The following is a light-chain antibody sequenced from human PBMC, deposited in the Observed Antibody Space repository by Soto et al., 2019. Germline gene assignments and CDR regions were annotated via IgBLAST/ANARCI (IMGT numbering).Light chain of an antibody. Sequence: EIVMTQSPATLSVSPGERATLSCRASQSVSSNLAWYQQKPGQAPRLLIYGASTRATGIPARFSGSRSGTEFTLTISSPQSEDFAVYYCQQDNNWPALTFGGGTKVEIK. CDR3: QQDNNWPALT. CDR1: QSVSSN. J-gene: IGKJ4*01. V-gene: IGKV3-15*01. CDR2: GAS.